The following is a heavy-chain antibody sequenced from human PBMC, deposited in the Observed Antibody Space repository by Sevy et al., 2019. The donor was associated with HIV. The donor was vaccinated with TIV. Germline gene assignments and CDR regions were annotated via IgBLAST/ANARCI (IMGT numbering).Heavy chain of an antibody. CDR1: GFTFSSYW. V-gene: IGHV3-7*01. D-gene: IGHD3-9*01. J-gene: IGHJ4*02. CDR2: IKQDGSEK. Sequence: GGSLRLSCAASGFTFSSYWMSWVRQAPGKGLEWVANIKQDGSEKYYVDSVKGRFTISRDNAKNSLYLQMNILRAEDTAVDYCARDEYFDWLLYGRPLDYWGQGTLVTVSS. CDR3: ARDEYFDWLLYGRPLDY.